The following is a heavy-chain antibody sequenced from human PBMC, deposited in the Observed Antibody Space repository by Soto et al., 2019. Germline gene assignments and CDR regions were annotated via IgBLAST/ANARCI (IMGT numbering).Heavy chain of an antibody. CDR2: INAGNGNT. J-gene: IGHJ6*02. CDR1: GYTFTGYP. Sequence: ASVKVSCKASGYTFTGYPIHWVRQAPGQGLEWMGWINAGNGNTKYSQKFQGRVTITRDTSASTAYMELSSLTSEDTAVHYCARDWARAEDVWGQGTTVTVSS. CDR3: ARDWARAEDV. V-gene: IGHV1-3*01. D-gene: IGHD7-27*01.